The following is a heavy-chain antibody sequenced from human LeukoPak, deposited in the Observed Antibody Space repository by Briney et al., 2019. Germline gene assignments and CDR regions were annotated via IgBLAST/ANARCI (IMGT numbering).Heavy chain of an antibody. J-gene: IGHJ5*02. CDR2: ISGSGGNT. V-gene: IGHV3-23*01. CDR1: GFTFSKYW. CDR3: ARHDWFEP. Sequence: GGSLRLSCAASGFTFSKYWMSWVRQAPGKGLEWVSAISGSGGNTYYADSVKGRFTISRDNSKNTLYLQMNNLRAEDTAVYYCARHDWFEPWGQGTLVTVSS.